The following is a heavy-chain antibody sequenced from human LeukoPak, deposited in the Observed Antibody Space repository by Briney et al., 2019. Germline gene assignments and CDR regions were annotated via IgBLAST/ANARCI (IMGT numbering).Heavy chain of an antibody. V-gene: IGHV4-39*01. D-gene: IGHD3-16*02. CDR3: ATRYYDYVWGSYRIFDY. CDR1: GGSISSSSYY. CDR2: IYYSGST. J-gene: IGHJ4*02. Sequence: SETLSLTCTVSGGSISSSSYYWGWIRQPPGKGLEWIGSIYYSGSTYYNPSPKSRVTISVDTSKNQFSLKLSSVTAADTAVYYCATRYYDYVWGSYRIFDYWGQGTLVTVSS.